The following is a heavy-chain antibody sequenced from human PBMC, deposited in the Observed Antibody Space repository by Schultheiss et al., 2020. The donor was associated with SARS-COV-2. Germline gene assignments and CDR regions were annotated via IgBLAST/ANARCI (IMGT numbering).Heavy chain of an antibody. V-gene: IGHV1-2*02. CDR2: INPNSGGT. D-gene: IGHD4-17*01. J-gene: IGHJ4*02. CDR1: GYTFTSYY. Sequence: ASVKVSCKASGYTFTSYYMHWVRQAPGQGLEWMGWINPNSGGTNYAQKFQDRVTLTRDTSITTVYMELSRLKSDDTAMYYCARDFRATVTFDSWGQGTLVTVSS. CDR3: ARDFRATVTFDS.